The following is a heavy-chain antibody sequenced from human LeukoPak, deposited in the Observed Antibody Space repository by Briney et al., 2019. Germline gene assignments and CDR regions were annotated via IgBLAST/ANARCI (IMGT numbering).Heavy chain of an antibody. CDR1: GGSISSYY. D-gene: IGHD6-13*01. Sequence: PSETLSLTCTASGGSISSYYWSWIRQPPGKGLEWIGYIYYSGSTNYNPSLKGRATISVDTSKNQFSLKLSSVTAADTAVYYCARNLGGSSWVFDYWGQGTLVTVSS. V-gene: IGHV4-59*01. J-gene: IGHJ4*02. CDR2: IYYSGST. CDR3: ARNLGGSSWVFDY.